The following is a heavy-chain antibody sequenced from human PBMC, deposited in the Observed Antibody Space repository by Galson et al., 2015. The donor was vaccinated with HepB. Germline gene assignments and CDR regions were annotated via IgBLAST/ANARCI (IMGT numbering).Heavy chain of an antibody. CDR1: GFTFSSYG. CDR3: AKDFRSGSYRYDAFDI. J-gene: IGHJ3*02. V-gene: IGHV3-30*18. Sequence: SLRLSCAASGFTFSSYGMHWVRQAPGKGLEWVAVISYDGSNKYYADSVKGRFTISRDNSKNMLYLQMNSLRAEDTAVYHCAKDFRSGSYRYDAFDIWGQGTMVTVSS. D-gene: IGHD1-26*01. CDR2: ISYDGSNK.